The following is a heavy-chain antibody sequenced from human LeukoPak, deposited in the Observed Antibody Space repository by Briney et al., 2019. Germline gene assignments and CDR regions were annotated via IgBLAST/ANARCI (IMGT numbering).Heavy chain of an antibody. CDR2: VSVFNGDT. CDR1: GYRFSRYG. J-gene: IGHJ6*03. V-gene: IGHV1-18*01. Sequence: GASVKVSCKASGYRFSRYGINWVRQAPGQGPEWVGWVSVFNGDTKYGQKFQGRVSVTTEIATDTAYMELRSLRSDDTGVYYSAGGHGYYYYMDVWGKGTTVTVSS. CDR3: AGGHGYYYYMDV. D-gene: IGHD3-3*01.